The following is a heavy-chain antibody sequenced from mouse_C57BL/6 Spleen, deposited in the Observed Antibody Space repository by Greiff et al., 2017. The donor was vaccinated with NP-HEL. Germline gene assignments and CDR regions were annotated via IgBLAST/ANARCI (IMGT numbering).Heavy chain of an antibody. CDR1: GYTFTGYW. J-gene: IGHJ4*01. CDR2: ILPGSGST. Sequence: QVQLQQSGAELMKPGASVKLSCKATGYTFTGYWIEWVQQRPGHGLEWIGEILPGSGSTNYNETFKGQATVTADTTSNTAYMQLSSLTTEDSAIYYGARSDYSTYHKAMDYWGQGTSVTVSS. CDR3: ARSDYSTYHKAMDY. D-gene: IGHD2-5*01. V-gene: IGHV1-9*01.